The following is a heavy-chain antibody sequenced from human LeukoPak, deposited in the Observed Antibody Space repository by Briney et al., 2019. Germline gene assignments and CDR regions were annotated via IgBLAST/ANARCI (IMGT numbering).Heavy chain of an antibody. CDR3: ARGRKQWLATNYFDY. CDR1: SGSISTSNYY. V-gene: IGHV4-39*07. D-gene: IGHD6-19*01. Sequence: SETLSRACTVSSGSISTSNYYWGWIRQPPGKGLEWIGSIYYSGSTYYNPSLKSRVTISVDTSKNQFSLKLSSVTAADTAVYYCARGRKQWLATNYFDYWGQGTLVTVSS. J-gene: IGHJ4*02. CDR2: IYYSGST.